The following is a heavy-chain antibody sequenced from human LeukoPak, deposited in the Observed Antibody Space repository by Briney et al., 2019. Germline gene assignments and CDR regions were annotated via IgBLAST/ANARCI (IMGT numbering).Heavy chain of an antibody. D-gene: IGHD3-10*01. J-gene: IGHJ4*02. CDR2: ISSSSSYI. CDR3: ARGRYGSGSYLISFFDY. CDR1: GFTFSSYS. Sequence: GGSLRLSCAASGFTFSSYSMTWVRQAPGKGLEWVSSISSSSSYIYYADSVKGRFTISRDNAKNSLYLQMNSLRAEDTAVYYCARGRYGSGSYLISFFDYWGQGTLVTVSS. V-gene: IGHV3-21*01.